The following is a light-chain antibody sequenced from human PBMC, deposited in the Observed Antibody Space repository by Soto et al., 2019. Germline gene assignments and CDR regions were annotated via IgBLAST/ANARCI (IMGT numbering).Light chain of an antibody. Sequence: EIVLTQSPGTLSLSPGERVTLSCWASQSLGTLLAWYQQKPGQPPRLLIYGTSSRATGLPARFSGRGSGTEFTLTITSLQTEDFAVYYCQQYNDWPITFGQGTKVDI. CDR1: QSLGTL. CDR2: GTS. V-gene: IGKV3-15*01. J-gene: IGKJ1*01. CDR3: QQYNDWPIT.